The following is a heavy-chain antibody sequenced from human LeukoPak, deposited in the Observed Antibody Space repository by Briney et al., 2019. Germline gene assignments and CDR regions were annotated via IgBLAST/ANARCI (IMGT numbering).Heavy chain of an antibody. D-gene: IGHD3-10*01. CDR1: GDSVSSNSAA. Sequence: SPTLSLTCAISGDSVSSNSAAWNWIRQSPSRGLEWLGRTYYRCRWFFDYELSVKSRITINPDTSKNQFSLQLNSVTPEDTAVYFCARDGVRGNHFDYWGQGTLVIV. CDR3: ARDGVRGNHFDY. CDR2: TYYRCRWFF. V-gene: IGHV6-1*01. J-gene: IGHJ4*02.